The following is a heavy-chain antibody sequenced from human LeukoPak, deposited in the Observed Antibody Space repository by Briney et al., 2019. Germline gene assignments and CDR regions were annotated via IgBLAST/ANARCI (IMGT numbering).Heavy chain of an antibody. CDR2: IYPGDSDT. D-gene: IGHD6-13*01. Sequence: GESLKISCKGSGYSFTSYWIGWVRQMPGKGLEWMGIIYPGDSDTRYSPSFQGQVTISADKSISTAYLQWSSLKASDTAMYYCARQSHIAAAGRAGLFDYWGQGTLVTVSS. CDR1: GYSFTSYW. V-gene: IGHV5-51*01. J-gene: IGHJ4*02. CDR3: ARQSHIAAAGRAGLFDY.